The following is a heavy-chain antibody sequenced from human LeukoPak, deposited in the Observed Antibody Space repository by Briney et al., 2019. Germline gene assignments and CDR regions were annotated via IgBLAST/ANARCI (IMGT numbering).Heavy chain of an antibody. CDR2: MNPNSGNT. Sequence: GASVKVSCKASGYTFTSHDINWVRQATGQGLEWMGWMNPNSGNTGYAQKFQGRVTMTRDTSISTAYMELSSLRSEDAAVYYCARGTKAAAPWGQGTLVTVSS. D-gene: IGHD6-13*01. J-gene: IGHJ5*02. CDR3: ARGTKAAAP. V-gene: IGHV1-8*01. CDR1: GYTFTSHD.